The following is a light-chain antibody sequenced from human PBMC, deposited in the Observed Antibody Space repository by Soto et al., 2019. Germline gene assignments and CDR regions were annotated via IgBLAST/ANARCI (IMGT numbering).Light chain of an antibody. CDR3: TSYTSSTPFYV. CDR2: DVS. CDR1: RTDVDGYDY. V-gene: IGLV2-14*03. Sequence: SVRTQPASGSGSTARSSAISYTRVRTDVDGYDYVSWYQQHPGQAPQLIIYDVSNRPSGVSHRFSGSKSGDTASLTISGLQAEDEADYYCTSYTSSTPFYVFGTGTKVTVL. J-gene: IGLJ1*01.